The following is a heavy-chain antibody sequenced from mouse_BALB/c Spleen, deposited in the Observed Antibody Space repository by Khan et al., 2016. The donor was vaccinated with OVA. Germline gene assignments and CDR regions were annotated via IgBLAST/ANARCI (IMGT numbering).Heavy chain of an antibody. D-gene: IGHD2-12*01. J-gene: IGHJ2*01. V-gene: IGHV1S134*01. Sequence: EVELVESGAELGRPGSSVKLSCKTSGSTFTSYGIKWVKQRPGQGLEWIGYIYPGNGYIEYNEKFQGKAILTSDTSSRTAYMQLRSLTSEDSAIYFGTTAYYRDYFDYWGQGTTLTVSS. CDR1: GSTFTSYG. CDR2: IYPGNGYI. CDR3: TTAYYRDYFDY.